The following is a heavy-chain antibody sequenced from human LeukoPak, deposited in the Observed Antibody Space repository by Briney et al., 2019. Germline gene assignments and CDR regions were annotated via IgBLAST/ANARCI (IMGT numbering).Heavy chain of an antibody. D-gene: IGHD3-10*01. Sequence: GGSLRLSCAASGSTFSRYWMHWVRQAPGKGLVWVSRVKSDGRDTVYAESVKGRFTISRDNAKNTLYLQMDSLRAEDTAVYYCTTGIGNYYYYWGQGTLVTVAS. CDR3: TTGIGNYYYY. V-gene: IGHV3-74*01. J-gene: IGHJ4*02. CDR2: VKSDGRDT. CDR1: GSTFSRYW.